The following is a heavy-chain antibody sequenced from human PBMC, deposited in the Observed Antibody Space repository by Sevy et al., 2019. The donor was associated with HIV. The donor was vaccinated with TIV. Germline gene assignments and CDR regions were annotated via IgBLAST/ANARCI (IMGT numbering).Heavy chain of an antibody. D-gene: IGHD3-22*01. CDR2: IYSGGNR. Sequence: GGSLRLSCAASGFTVSSNYMSWVRQAPGKGLEWVSVIYSGGNRYYTDSVKGRFTISRDNSKNTLYLQMNSLRAEDTAVYYCARVGFDSSGYYNRGGYFDYWGQGTLVTVSS. V-gene: IGHV3-53*01. CDR1: GFTVSSNY. J-gene: IGHJ4*02. CDR3: ARVGFDSSGYYNRGGYFDY.